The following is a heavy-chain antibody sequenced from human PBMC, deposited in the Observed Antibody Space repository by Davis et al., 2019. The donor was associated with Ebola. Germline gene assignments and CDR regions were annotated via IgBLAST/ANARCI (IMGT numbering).Heavy chain of an antibody. Sequence: MPSETLSLTCTVPGGSISSYYWSWIRQPPGKGLEWFGYIYYSGSTNYNPSLKSRVTISVDTSKNQFSLKLSSVTAADTAVYYCARGRDFWRNWGQGTLVTVSS. CDR1: GGSISSYY. CDR3: ARGRDFWRN. CDR2: IYYSGST. V-gene: IGHV4-59*08. J-gene: IGHJ4*02. D-gene: IGHD3-3*01.